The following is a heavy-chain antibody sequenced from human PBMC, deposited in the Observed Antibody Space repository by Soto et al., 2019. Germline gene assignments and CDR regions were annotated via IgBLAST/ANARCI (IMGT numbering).Heavy chain of an antibody. CDR1: GFTFHNYA. CDR2: VSYDGKYT. CDR3: VKESGGSGRENDFDT. Sequence: GGSLRLSCVASGFTFHNYAIDWVRQAPGKGLEWVAVVSYDGKYTDYAESVKGRFTISRDNSNNVVYLQMESLRPEDTAVYYCVKESGGSGRENDFDTWGQGTQVTVSS. J-gene: IGHJ4*02. V-gene: IGHV3-30*18. D-gene: IGHD2-15*01.